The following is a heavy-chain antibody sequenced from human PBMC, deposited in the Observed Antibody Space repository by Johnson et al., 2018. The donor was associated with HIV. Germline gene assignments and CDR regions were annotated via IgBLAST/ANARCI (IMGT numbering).Heavy chain of an antibody. Sequence: QVQLVESGGGVVQPGRSLRLSCAASGFTFSSYAMHWVRQAPGKGLGWVAVISYDGSNKYYADSVKGRFTISRDNSKNTLYLQMKSLRAEDTAVYYCARGRYTKAEWDDAFDIWGQGTMVTVSS. J-gene: IGHJ3*02. CDR2: ISYDGSNK. V-gene: IGHV3-30-3*01. D-gene: IGHD1-26*01. CDR1: GFTFSSYA. CDR3: ARGRYTKAEWDDAFDI.